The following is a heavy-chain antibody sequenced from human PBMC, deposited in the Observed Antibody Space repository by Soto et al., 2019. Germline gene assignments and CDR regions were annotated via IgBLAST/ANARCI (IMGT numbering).Heavy chain of an antibody. D-gene: IGHD1-26*01. Sequence: QVQLQESGPGLVKPSQTLSLTYTVSGGSISSGGYYWSWIRQHPGKGLEWIGYIYYSGSTYYNPSLKSRVTISVDTSKNQFSLKLSSVTAADTAVYYCARDTGSGSYMRDAFDIWGQGTMVTVSS. CDR1: GGSISSGGYY. CDR2: IYYSGST. V-gene: IGHV4-31*03. CDR3: ARDTGSGSYMRDAFDI. J-gene: IGHJ3*02.